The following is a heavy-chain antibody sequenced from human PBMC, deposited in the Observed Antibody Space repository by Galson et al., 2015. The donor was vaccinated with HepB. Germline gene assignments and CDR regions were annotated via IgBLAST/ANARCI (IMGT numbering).Heavy chain of an antibody. CDR2: IWYDGSNK. V-gene: IGHV3-33*08. Sequence: SLRLSCAASGFTFSSYGMHWVRQAPGKGLEWVAVIWYDGSNKYYADSVKGRFTISRDNSKNTLYLQMNSLRAEDTAVYYCARDLYSSGWSYGMDVWGQGTTVAVPS. D-gene: IGHD6-19*01. CDR1: GFTFSSYG. CDR3: ARDLYSSGWSYGMDV. J-gene: IGHJ6*02.